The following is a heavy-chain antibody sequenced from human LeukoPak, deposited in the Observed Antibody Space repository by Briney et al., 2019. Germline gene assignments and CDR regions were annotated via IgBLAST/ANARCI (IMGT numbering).Heavy chain of an antibody. J-gene: IGHJ4*02. CDR2: IYYSGST. V-gene: IGHV4-39*01. CDR3: ARRGRSGSPSYFDY. Sequence: PSETLSLTCTVSADSISSSTYYWGWIRQPPGKGLEWIGSIYYSGSTYYNPSLKSRVTISVDTSENQFSLKLSSVTAADTAVYYCARRGRSGSPSYFDYWGQGTLVTVSS. CDR1: ADSISSSTYY. D-gene: IGHD1-26*01.